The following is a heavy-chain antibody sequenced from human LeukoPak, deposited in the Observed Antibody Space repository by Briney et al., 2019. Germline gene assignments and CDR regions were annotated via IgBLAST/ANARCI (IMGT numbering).Heavy chain of an antibody. CDR2: IYYSGST. J-gene: IGHJ6*04. D-gene: IGHD3-10*01. CDR3: ARERGWFGVLDV. Sequence: SETLSLTCTVSGGSISSYYWSWIRQPPGKGLEWIGYIYYSGSTNYNLSLKSRVTISVDTSKNQFSLKLSSVTAADTAVYYCARERGWFGVLDVWGKGTTVTISS. CDR1: GGSISSYY. V-gene: IGHV4-59*12.